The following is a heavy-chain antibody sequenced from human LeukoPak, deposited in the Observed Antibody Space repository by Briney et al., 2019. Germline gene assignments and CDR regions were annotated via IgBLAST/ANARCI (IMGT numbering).Heavy chain of an antibody. Sequence: PGWALRLSCAASGFTFSSHFMHWVRQVPGGGLAWVSRFYYDGSTMVYADPVRGRFTISRDNVKNMLYLQMNSLREDDTAVYYCTKGLYRKVVVPHYFDYWGQGTLVTVSS. J-gene: IGHJ4*02. CDR2: FYYDGSTM. CDR3: TKGLYRKVVVPHYFDY. D-gene: IGHD3-22*01. V-gene: IGHV3-74*01. CDR1: GFTFSSHF.